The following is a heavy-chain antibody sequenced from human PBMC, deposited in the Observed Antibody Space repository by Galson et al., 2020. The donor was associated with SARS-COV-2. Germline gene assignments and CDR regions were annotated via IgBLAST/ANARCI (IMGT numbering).Heavy chain of an antibody. D-gene: IGHD3-16*02. Sequence: SQTLSLTCAISGDSVSGNSVAWNWIRRSPSRGLEWLGRTYYRSQWYNEYAEALKSRLIINPDTSKNQFSLHLSSVTSEDTAVYYCARGTEGLGVIDYFDYWGQGTLVTVSS. CDR1: GDSVSGNSVA. CDR3: ARGTEGLGVIDYFDY. V-gene: IGHV6-1*01. J-gene: IGHJ4*02. CDR2: TYYRSQWYN.